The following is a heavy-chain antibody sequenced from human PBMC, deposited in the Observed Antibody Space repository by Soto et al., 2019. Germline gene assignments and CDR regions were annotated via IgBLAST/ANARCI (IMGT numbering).Heavy chain of an antibody. D-gene: IGHD1-26*01. CDR2: IYYSGST. Sequence: SETLSLTCTVSGGSISSGDYYWSWIRQPAGRGLEWIGYIYYSGSTYYNPSLKSRVTISVDTSKNQFSLKLSSVTAADTAVYYCARGKGGVRRELLVWFDPWGQGTLVTVSS. CDR3: ARGKGGVRRELLVWFDP. V-gene: IGHV4-30-4*01. J-gene: IGHJ5*02. CDR1: GGSISSGDYY.